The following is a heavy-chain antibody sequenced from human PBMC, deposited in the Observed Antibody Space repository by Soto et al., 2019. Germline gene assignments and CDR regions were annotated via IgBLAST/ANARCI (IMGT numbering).Heavy chain of an antibody. CDR2: ISSDSVHI. CDR3: ARDLQWLAYYYYYGMDV. Sequence: GVLRLSCAASGFTFSSFSMNWVRQAPGMGLEWVSSISSDSVHILYADSVKGRFTTSRDNAKNSLHLQMNTLRAEDTAVYYCARDLQWLAYYYYYGMDVWGQGTTVTVSS. J-gene: IGHJ6*02. V-gene: IGHV3-21*01. D-gene: IGHD6-19*01. CDR1: GFTFSSFS.